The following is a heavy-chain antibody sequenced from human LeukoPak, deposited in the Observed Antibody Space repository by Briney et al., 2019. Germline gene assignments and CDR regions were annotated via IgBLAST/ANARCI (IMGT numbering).Heavy chain of an antibody. CDR3: AGGIQAGNYLDP. CDR1: GFSVNNKY. J-gene: IGHJ5*02. V-gene: IGHV3-53*01. CDR2: IYSGGTT. D-gene: IGHD1-7*01. Sequence: AGGSLRLSCAASGFSVNNKYMSWVRQAPGKGLEWVSIIYSGGTTFYADSVKGRFTISRDNSKNTLYLQMNSLRAEDTAVYYCAGGIQAGNYLDPWGQGTLVTVSS.